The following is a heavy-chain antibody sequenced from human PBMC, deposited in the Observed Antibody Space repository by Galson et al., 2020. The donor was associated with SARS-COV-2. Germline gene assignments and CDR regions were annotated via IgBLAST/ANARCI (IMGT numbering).Heavy chain of an antibody. Sequence: ASETLSLTCTVSGGYINIYYWSWIRQPPGKGLEWIGYLYYGGKTNYNPSLKSRVTISVDTSKSQFSLTLSSVTAADTAMYYCARLPVVRGVDYVGQGIPVTVSS. CDR2: LYYGGKT. CDR3: ARLPVVRGVDY. J-gene: IGHJ4*02. V-gene: IGHV4-59*01. D-gene: IGHD3-10*01. CDR1: GGYINIYY.